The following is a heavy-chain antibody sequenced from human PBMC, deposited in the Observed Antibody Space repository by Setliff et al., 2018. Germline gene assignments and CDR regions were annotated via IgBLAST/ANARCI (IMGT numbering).Heavy chain of an antibody. J-gene: IGHJ4*01. V-gene: IGHV4-61*02. CDR1: GGSITSGSFY. D-gene: IGHD3-9*01. CDR2: IHASGSP. Sequence: SETLSLTCTVSGGSITSGSFYWSWIRQPAGKKLEWIGRIHASGSPDYNPTFKSRVTISRDTSTNQFSLKLGSVTAADTAVYYCARERYFDWFFEDWGHGTLVTVS. CDR3: ARERYFDWFFED.